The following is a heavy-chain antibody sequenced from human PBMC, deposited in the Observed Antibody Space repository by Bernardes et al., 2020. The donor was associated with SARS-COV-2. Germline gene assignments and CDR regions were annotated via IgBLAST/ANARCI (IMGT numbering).Heavy chain of an antibody. V-gene: IGHV3-23*01. CDR3: AKAGGYPNWYFDL. Sequence: GSLRLSCAASGFTFSSYAMSWVRQAPGKGLEWVSTIRGGGDSTYDADSVKGRFTISRDNSKNTLYLQMNTLRAEDTAVYYCAKAGGYPNWYFDLWGRGTLVTVSS. J-gene: IGHJ2*01. CDR1: GFTFSSYA. CDR2: IRGGGDST. D-gene: IGHD3-22*01.